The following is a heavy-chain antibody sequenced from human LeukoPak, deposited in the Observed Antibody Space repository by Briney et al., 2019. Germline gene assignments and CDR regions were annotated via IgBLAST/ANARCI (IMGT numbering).Heavy chain of an antibody. Sequence: PSETLSLTCTVSGGSISSSSYYWSWIRQPPGKGLEWIGYISDSGSSNYNSSLKSRVIISIDTPKNQFSLKLSSVTAADTAVYYCARVRPVRAYAFDIWGQGTVVTVSS. J-gene: IGHJ3*02. V-gene: IGHV4-61*01. D-gene: IGHD3-10*01. CDR3: ARVRPVRAYAFDI. CDR1: GGSISSSSYY. CDR2: ISDSGSS.